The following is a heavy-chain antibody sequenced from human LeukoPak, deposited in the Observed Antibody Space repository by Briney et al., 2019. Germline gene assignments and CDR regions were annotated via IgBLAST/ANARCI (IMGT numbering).Heavy chain of an antibody. CDR2: ISWDGGST. V-gene: IGHV3-43*01. CDR1: GFTFYDYT. D-gene: IGHD3-3*01. J-gene: IGHJ4*02. CDR3: AKGGTIFGVDLIDY. Sequence: GGSLRLSCAASGFTFYDYTMHWVRHAPGKGLEWVSLISWDGGSTYYADSVKCRFTISRDNSKNSLYLQMNSLRTEDTALYYCAKGGTIFGVDLIDYWGQGTLVTVSS.